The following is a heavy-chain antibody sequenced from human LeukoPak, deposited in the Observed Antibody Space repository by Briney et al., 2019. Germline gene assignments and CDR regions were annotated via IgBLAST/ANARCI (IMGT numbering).Heavy chain of an antibody. J-gene: IGHJ5*02. V-gene: IGHV1-2*02. Sequence: ASVKVSCKASGYTFTGYYMHWVRQAPGQGLEWVGWINPNSGGTNYAQKFQGRVTMTRDTSISTAYMELSRLRSDDTAVYYCARDRNVFWPYTGEYNWFDPWGQGTLVTVSS. CDR1: GYTFTGYY. CDR3: ARDRNVFWPYTGEYNWFDP. CDR2: INPNSGGT. D-gene: IGHD3-16*01.